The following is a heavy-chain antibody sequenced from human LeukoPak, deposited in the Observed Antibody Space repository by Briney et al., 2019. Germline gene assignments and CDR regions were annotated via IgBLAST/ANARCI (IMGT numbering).Heavy chain of an antibody. J-gene: IGHJ6*02. CDR1: GFTFASYA. D-gene: IGHD3-22*01. CDR3: ARDSGIYDSSGYYGLSYYGMDV. CDR2: ISGSGGST. Sequence: GGSLRLSCAASGFTFASYAMTWVRQAPGKGLEWFSAISGSGGSTYYADSVKGRFTISRDNYKNTLYLQMNSLRAQDTAVYYCARDSGIYDSSGYYGLSYYGMDVWGQGTTVTVSS. V-gene: IGHV3-23*01.